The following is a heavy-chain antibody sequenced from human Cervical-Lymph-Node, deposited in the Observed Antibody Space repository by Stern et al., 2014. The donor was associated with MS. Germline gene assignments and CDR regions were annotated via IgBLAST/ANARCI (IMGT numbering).Heavy chain of an antibody. CDR3: ASAVATGESGYYYGMDV. CDR1: GFTFSSYA. V-gene: IGHV3-30-3*01. Sequence: VQLVESGGGVVQPGRSLRLSCAASGFTFSSYAMHWVRQAPGKGLEWVAVISYDGSNKYYADSVKGRFTISRDNSKNTLYLQMNSLRAEDTAVYYCASAVATGESGYYYGMDVWGQGTTVTVSS. J-gene: IGHJ6*02. CDR2: ISYDGSNK. D-gene: IGHD5-12*01.